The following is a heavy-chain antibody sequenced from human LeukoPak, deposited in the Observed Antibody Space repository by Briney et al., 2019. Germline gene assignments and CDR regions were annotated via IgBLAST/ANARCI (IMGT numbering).Heavy chain of an antibody. J-gene: IGHJ4*02. CDR2: ISNNGGYT. D-gene: IGHD2-15*01. V-gene: IGHV3-23*01. CDR1: GFTCSSSA. CDR3: AKQLGYCSDGSCYFPY. Sequence: PGGSLRLSGAASGFTCSSSAMSWDRQAPGKGLEWVSAISNNGGYTYYADSVQGRFTISRDNSKSTLCLQMNSLRAEDTAVYYCAKQLGYCSDGSCYFPYWGQGPLVTVSS.